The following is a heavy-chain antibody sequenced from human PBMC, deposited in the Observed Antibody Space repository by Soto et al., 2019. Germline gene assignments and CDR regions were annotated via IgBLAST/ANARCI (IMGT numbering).Heavy chain of an antibody. V-gene: IGHV3-23*01. D-gene: IGHD3-10*01. CDR3: AKDRNYGKFDY. CDR2: ISGSGATT. Sequence: GGSLRLSCAASGFTFITHAMSWVRQAPGTGLQWVSAISGSGATTYYADSVKGRFTISRDNSKNTLYLQMNSLRAEDTAVYYCAKDRNYGKFDYWGQGTLVTVSS. CDR1: GFTFITHA. J-gene: IGHJ4*02.